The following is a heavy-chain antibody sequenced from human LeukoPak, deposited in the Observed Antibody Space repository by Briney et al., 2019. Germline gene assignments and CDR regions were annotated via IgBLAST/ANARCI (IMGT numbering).Heavy chain of an antibody. J-gene: IGHJ5*02. V-gene: IGHV3-21*01. CDR3: AREGWPLGNWFDP. CDR1: GFTFSSYS. CDR2: ISSSSYI. Sequence: GSLRLSCAASGFTFSSYSMNWVRQAPGKGLEWVSSISSSSYIYYADSVKGRFTISRDNAKNSLYLQMNSLRAEDTAVYYCAREGWPLGNWFDPWGQGTLVTVSS. D-gene: IGHD2-15*01.